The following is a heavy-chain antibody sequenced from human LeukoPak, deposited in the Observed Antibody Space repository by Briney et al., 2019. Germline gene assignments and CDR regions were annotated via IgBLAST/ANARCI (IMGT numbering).Heavy chain of an antibody. CDR1: GFTFSTYI. V-gene: IGHV3-30-3*01. Sequence: GRSLRLSCAASGFTFSTYIMHWVRQAPGKGLEWVVVISYDGSKKYYADSVKGRFTISRDNSKNTLYLQMNSLRAEDTAVYYCARPKDYYDSSGYYLNWFDPWGQGTLVTVSS. J-gene: IGHJ5*02. CDR2: ISYDGSKK. D-gene: IGHD3-22*01. CDR3: ARPKDYYDSSGYYLNWFDP.